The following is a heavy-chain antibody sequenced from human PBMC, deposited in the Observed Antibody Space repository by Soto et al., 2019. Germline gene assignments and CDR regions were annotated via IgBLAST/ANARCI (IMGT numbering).Heavy chain of an antibody. CDR1: GGSFSGYY. CDR2: INQSGST. D-gene: IGHD6-13*01. CDR3: ARTYGSSWSPFDH. Sequence: QVQLQQWGAGLLKPSETLSLTCAVYGGSFSGYYWSWIRQPPGKGLEWIGEINQSGSTNYNPSLKSRVTISVDTSKNQSSLELRSVTAADTAVYYCARTYGSSWSPFDHWGQGTLVTVSS. J-gene: IGHJ4*02. V-gene: IGHV4-34*01.